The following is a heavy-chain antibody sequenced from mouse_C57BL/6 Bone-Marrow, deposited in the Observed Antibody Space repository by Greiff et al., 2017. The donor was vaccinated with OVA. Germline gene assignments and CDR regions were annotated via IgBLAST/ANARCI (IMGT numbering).Heavy chain of an antibody. D-gene: IGHD2-3*01. CDR3: ARSWLLQDY. CDR1: GYAFTNYL. CDR2: INPGSGGT. J-gene: IGHJ2*01. V-gene: IGHV1-54*01. Sequence: QVQLQQSGAELVRPGTSVKVSCKASGYAFTNYLIEWVKQRPGQGLEWIGVINPGSGGTNYNEKFKGKATLTADKSSSTAYMQLSSLTSEDSAVYCCARSWLLQDYWGQGTTLTVSS.